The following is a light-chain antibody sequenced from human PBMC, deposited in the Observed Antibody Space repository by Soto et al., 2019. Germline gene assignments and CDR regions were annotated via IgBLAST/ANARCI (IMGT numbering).Light chain of an antibody. J-gene: IGKJ1*01. CDR1: QNINSW. V-gene: IGKV1-5*03. CDR2: EAS. Sequence: DIPMTQSPSTLSASVGDRGTITCRASQNINSWLAWYQQKPGKAPKLLIYEASSLEKGVPARFGGSGSGTEFTLTISSLQPDDFATYYCQQYNVYSWTFGQGTKVDI. CDR3: QQYNVYSWT.